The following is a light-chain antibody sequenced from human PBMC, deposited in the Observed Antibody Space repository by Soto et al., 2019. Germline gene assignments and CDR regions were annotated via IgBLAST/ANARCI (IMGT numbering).Light chain of an antibody. J-gene: IGKJ1*01. CDR1: QSISSN. V-gene: IGKV3-15*01. CDR3: QQYNSWPRT. CDR2: GAS. Sequence: EIVLTQSPDILSLSPGDRATLSCRASQSISSNLAWYQQKPGQAPRLLIYGASTRATGTPARFSGSEFGTDFTLTISSLQSEDFAVYYCQQYNSWPRTFGQGTKVDIK.